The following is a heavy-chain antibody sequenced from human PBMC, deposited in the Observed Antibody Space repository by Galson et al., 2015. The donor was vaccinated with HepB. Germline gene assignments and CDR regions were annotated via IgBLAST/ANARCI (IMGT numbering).Heavy chain of an antibody. J-gene: IGHJ3*02. CDR1: GYTFTGYY. Sequence: SVKVSCKASGYTFTGYYMHWVRQAPGQGLEWMGWINPNSGGTNYAQKFQGWVTMTRDTSISTAYMELSRLRSDDTAVYYCATSGIAVADYWAFDIWGQGTMVTVSS. CDR3: ATSGIAVADYWAFDI. D-gene: IGHD6-19*01. V-gene: IGHV1-2*04. CDR2: INPNSGGT.